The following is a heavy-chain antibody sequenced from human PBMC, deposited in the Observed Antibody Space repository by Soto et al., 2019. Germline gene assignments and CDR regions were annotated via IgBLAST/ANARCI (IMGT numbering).Heavy chain of an antibody. V-gene: IGHV3-7*01. CDR1: GFTFSSYW. D-gene: IGHD2-2*01. CDR3: ARVGDIVVVPAAIGYYYGMDV. J-gene: IGHJ6*02. Sequence: VGSLRLSCAASGFTFSSYWMSWVRQAPGKGLEWVANIKQDGSEKYYVDSVKGRFTISRDNAKNSLYLQMNSLRAEDTAVYYCARVGDIVVVPAAIGYYYGMDVWGQGTTVTVSS. CDR2: IKQDGSEK.